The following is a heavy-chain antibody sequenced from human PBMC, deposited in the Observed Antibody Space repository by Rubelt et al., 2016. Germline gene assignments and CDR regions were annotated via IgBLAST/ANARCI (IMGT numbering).Heavy chain of an antibody. CDR2: ISTDGNNE. V-gene: IGHV3-30*04. CDR3: ARGDASDY. CDR1: GFTFSSYA. J-gene: IGHJ4*02. Sequence: QVQLVESGGGVVQPGRSLRLSCAASGFTFSSYAMHWVRQAPGKGLEWVAVISTDGNNEGYADSVKGRFTISRDNSKNTLYLQMNSLRAVDTAVYYCARGDASDYWGQGTLVTVSS.